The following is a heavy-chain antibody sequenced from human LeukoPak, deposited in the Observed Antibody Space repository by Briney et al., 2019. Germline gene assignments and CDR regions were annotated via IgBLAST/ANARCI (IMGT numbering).Heavy chain of an antibody. D-gene: IGHD3-10*01. Sequence: SGTLSLTCAVSGGSISSSNWWIWLRQPPGKGLEWIGEIYHSGRGNTNYNPSLKSRATISIDNAENQFSLKLRSVTAADTAVYFCARALYGSGSPLYRPTFDIWGQGTMVTVSS. J-gene: IGHJ3*02. CDR3: ARALYGSGSPLYRPTFDI. CDR1: GGSISSSNW. V-gene: IGHV4-4*02. CDR2: IYHSGRGNT.